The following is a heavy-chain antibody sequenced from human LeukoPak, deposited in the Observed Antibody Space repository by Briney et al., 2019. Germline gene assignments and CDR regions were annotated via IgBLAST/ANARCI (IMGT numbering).Heavy chain of an antibody. Sequence: ASVKVSCKASGYTFTGYYMHWVRQAPGQGLEWMGWINPNSGGTNYAQKIQGWVTMTRDTSISTAYMELSRLRSDDTAVYYCAREGGIAAAGTNWFDPWGQGTLVTVSS. J-gene: IGHJ5*02. CDR3: AREGGIAAAGTNWFDP. CDR1: GYTFTGYY. D-gene: IGHD6-13*01. V-gene: IGHV1-2*04. CDR2: INPNSGGT.